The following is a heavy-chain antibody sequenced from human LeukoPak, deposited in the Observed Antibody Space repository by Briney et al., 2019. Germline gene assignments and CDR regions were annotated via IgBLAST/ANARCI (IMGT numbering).Heavy chain of an antibody. CDR3: ARAEGYYDSSGPGPFDY. Sequence: ASVKVSCKASGGTFSRYASNWVRQAPGQGLEWMGGIIPIFGTANYAQKFQGRVTITADESTSTAYMELSSLRSEDTAVYYCARAEGYYDSSGPGPFDYWGQGTLVTVSS. CDR2: IIPIFGTA. V-gene: IGHV1-69*01. CDR1: GGTFSRYA. J-gene: IGHJ4*02. D-gene: IGHD3-22*01.